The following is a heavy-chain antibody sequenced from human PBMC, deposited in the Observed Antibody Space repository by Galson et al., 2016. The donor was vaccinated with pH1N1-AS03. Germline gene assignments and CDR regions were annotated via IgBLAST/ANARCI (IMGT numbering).Heavy chain of an antibody. J-gene: IGHJ4*02. Sequence: PALVKPTQTLTLTCDFSGFSLNTNGVGVGWTRQPPGKALEWLALIRWNGDIHYSPSLKNRLTVTKDTSKNQVVLTMTNMDPVDTATYFGARDFNWRIDYWGQGTLVTVSS. V-gene: IGHV2-5*01. D-gene: IGHD1-1*01. CDR3: ARDFNWRIDY. CDR2: IRWNGDI. CDR1: GFSLNTNGVG.